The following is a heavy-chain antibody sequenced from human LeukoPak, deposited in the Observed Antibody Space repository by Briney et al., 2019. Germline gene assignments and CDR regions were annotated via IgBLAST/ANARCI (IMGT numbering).Heavy chain of an antibody. CDR3: ARDGSGSYYRSEPPNWFDP. Sequence: ASVKVSCKASGYTFTSYDINWVRQATGQGLEWMGWMNPNSGNTGYAQKFQGRVTMTRNTSISTAYMELSSLRSEDTAVYYCARDGSGSYYRSEPPNWFDPWGQGTLVTVSS. D-gene: IGHD3-10*01. CDR2: MNPNSGNT. J-gene: IGHJ5*02. V-gene: IGHV1-8*01. CDR1: GYTFTSYD.